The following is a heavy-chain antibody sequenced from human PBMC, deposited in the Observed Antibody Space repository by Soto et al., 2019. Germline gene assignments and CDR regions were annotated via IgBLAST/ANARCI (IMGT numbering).Heavy chain of an antibody. V-gene: IGHV3-53*01. Sequence: EVQLVESGGGLIQPGGSLRLSCAASGFTVSSNYMSWVRQAPGKGLEWVSAINSGGTTYYPESVKGRFTTSRDDAKNSLYLQMNSLRVEDTAVYYCAREPAKVPGGFDPWGQGTLVTVSS. J-gene: IGHJ5*02. CDR1: GFTVSSNY. CDR3: AREPAKVPGGFDP. CDR2: INSGGTT.